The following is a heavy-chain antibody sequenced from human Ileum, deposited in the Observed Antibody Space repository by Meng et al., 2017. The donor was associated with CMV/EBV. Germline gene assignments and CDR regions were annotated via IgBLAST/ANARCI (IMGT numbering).Heavy chain of an antibody. Sequence: GGSLRLSCAASGFPVINTYMSWVRQAPGKGLEWVGIIRSDGINIHYGDSVKGRFTISRDNSNNTLYLHMNSLRAEDTAVYYCAKDLPTGWVLDYWGQGTRVTGAS. D-gene: IGHD6-19*01. CDR1: GFPVINTY. J-gene: IGHJ4*02. V-gene: IGHV3-30*02. CDR3: AKDLPTGWVLDY. CDR2: IRSDGINI.